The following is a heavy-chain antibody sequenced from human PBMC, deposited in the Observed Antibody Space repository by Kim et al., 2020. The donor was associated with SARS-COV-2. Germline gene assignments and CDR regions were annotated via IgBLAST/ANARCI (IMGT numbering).Heavy chain of an antibody. V-gene: IGHV4-59*01. D-gene: IGHD6-19*01. CDR3: ARDRFSGWPPYYDYGMDV. J-gene: IGHJ6*02. Sequence: NSPVTISVDTSKNQFALKLSSVTAADTAVYYCARDRFSGWPPYYDYGMDVWGQGTTVTVSS.